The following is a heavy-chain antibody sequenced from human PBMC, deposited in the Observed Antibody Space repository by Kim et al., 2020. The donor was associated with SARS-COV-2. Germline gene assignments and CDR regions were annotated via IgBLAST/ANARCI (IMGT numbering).Heavy chain of an antibody. CDR3: ARAPYYDSSGYPTTKKAFDI. J-gene: IGHJ3*02. CDR1: GYTFTSYY. Sequence: ASVKVSCKASGYTFTSYYMHWVRQAPGQGLEWMGIINPSGGSTSYAQKFQGRVTMTRDTSTSTVYMELSSLRSEDTAVYYCARAPYYDSSGYPTTKKAFDIWGQGTMVTVSS. V-gene: IGHV1-46*01. CDR2: INPSGGST. D-gene: IGHD3-22*01.